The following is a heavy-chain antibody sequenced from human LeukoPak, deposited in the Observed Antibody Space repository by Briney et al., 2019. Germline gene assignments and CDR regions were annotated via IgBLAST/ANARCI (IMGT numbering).Heavy chain of an antibody. CDR3: ARDLTNFDWLLKYYFDY. CDR1: GYTFTSYG. CDR2: IIAYNGNT. Sequence: ASVKVSCKASGYTFTSYGISWVRQAPGQGLEWMGWIIAYNGNTNYAQKLQGRVTMTTDTSTSTAYMELRSLRSDDTAVYYCARDLTNFDWLLKYYFDYWGQGTLVTVSS. V-gene: IGHV1-18*01. J-gene: IGHJ4*02. D-gene: IGHD3-9*01.